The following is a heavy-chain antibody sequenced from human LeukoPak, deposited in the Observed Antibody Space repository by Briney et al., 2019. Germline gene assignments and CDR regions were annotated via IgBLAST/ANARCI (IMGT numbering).Heavy chain of an antibody. J-gene: IGHJ3*02. CDR1: GGSISGYF. D-gene: IGHD6-19*01. Sequence: NASETLSLTYTVSGGSISGYFWSWIRQPPGKGLELIGYLYYSGSTNYNPSLKSRVTVSVDTSKDQFSLRLSSVTAADTAVYYCARLLAVAGGDAFDIWGQGKMVTVSS. CDR3: ARLLAVAGGDAFDI. V-gene: IGHV4-59*08. CDR2: LYYSGST.